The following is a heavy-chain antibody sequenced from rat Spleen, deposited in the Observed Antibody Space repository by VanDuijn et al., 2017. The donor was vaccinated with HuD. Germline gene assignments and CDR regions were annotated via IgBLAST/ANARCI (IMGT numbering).Heavy chain of an antibody. CDR1: GFTFSNYY. V-gene: IGHV5-25*01. CDR3: SKGLGWD. Sequence: EVQLVESGGGLVQPGRSMNLSCAASGFTFSNYYMAWVRQAPTKGLAWVVSIATGGDNTYYRSAVKGRFTISRANAENPVYLQMNRLKSEDTATYFCSKGLGWDWGQGVMVTVSS. J-gene: IGHJ2*01. D-gene: IGHD5-1*01. CDR2: IATGGDNT.